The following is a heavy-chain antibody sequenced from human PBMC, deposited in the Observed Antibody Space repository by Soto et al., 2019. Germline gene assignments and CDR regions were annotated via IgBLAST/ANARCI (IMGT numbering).Heavy chain of an antibody. Sequence: SETLSLTCAVSGGSISSGGYSWSWIRQPPGKGLEWIGYIYHSGSTYYNPSLKSRVTISVDRSKNQFSLKLSSVTAADTAVYYCARYLSGVSLHGQAYYYGMDVWGQGTTVTVS. J-gene: IGHJ6*02. CDR2: IYHSGST. V-gene: IGHV4-30-2*01. CDR3: ARYLSGVSLHGQAYYYGMDV. CDR1: GGSISSGGYS. D-gene: IGHD2-15*01.